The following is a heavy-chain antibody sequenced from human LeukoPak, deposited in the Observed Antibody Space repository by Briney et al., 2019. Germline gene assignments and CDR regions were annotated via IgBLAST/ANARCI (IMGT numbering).Heavy chain of an antibody. CDR3: ARVVPAAIRGWFDP. V-gene: IGHV1-2*02. CDR2: INPNSGGT. D-gene: IGHD2-2*02. J-gene: IGHJ5*02. Sequence: ASVKVSCKASGYTFTGYYMHWVRQAPGQGLEWMGWINPNSGGTNYAQKFQGRVTMTRDTSISTAYMELSRLRSDDTAVYYRARVVPAAIRGWFDPWGQGTLVTVSS. CDR1: GYTFTGYY.